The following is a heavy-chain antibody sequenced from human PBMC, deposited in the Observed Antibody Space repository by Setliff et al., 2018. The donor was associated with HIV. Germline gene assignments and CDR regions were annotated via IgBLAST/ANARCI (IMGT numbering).Heavy chain of an antibody. CDR1: GGSISSSSCY. V-gene: IGHV4-39*07. CDR2: IYYSGST. J-gene: IGHJ4*01. D-gene: IGHD2-8*01. Sequence: KTSETLSLTCTVSGGSISSSSCYWGWIRQPPGKGLEWIGSIYYSGSTYYNRSLKSRVTISLDTSKNQFSLKLSSVTAADTAVYYCANTKGVPGLFDYWGQGILVTVSS. CDR3: ANTKGVPGLFDY.